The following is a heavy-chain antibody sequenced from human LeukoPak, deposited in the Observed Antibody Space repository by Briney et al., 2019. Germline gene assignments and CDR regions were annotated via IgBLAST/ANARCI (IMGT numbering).Heavy chain of an antibody. Sequence: GGSLRLFCAAAGFSVSSYAIHCARQAPGKGLEWVAVISYDGSNKYYADSVKGRFTISRDNSKNTLYLQMNSLRAEDTAVHYCARDLLWFGELWPYGFDPWGQGTLVTVSS. CDR2: ISYDGSNK. CDR3: ARDLLWFGELWPYGFDP. D-gene: IGHD3-10*01. CDR1: GFSVSSYA. V-gene: IGHV3-30*14. J-gene: IGHJ5*02.